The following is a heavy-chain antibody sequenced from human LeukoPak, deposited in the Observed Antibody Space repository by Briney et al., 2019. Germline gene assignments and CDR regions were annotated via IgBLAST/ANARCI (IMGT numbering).Heavy chain of an antibody. CDR3: ARGRGSSWYHPVYYIDD. CDR1: GGSFKGYY. D-gene: IGHD6-13*01. CDR2: INNSGNT. V-gene: IGHV4-34*01. J-gene: IGHJ6*03. Sequence: SEPLSLPCAVWGGSFKGYYWSWLRQPPGKGLEWLGEINNSGNTNYKPTLKSRITISVDTAKNQFSQKLSSVTAADTAVYYCARGRGSSWYHPVYYIDDWGKGTTVTVSS.